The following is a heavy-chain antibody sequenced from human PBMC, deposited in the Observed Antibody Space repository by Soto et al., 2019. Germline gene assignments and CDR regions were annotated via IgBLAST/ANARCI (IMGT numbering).Heavy chain of an antibody. CDR1: GYTFTTYC. CDR2: IDPSDSST. V-gene: IGHV5-10-1*01. D-gene: IGHD2-15*01. Sequence: GESVKISCEVSGYTFTTYCITWVRQMPWKGLQWMGMIDPSDSSTDYSPSFQGHVTLSVDRSISTAYLQLSRLKASDTALYFCARRYPYCSSSSCSNMDVWGKGTTVTV. CDR3: ARRYPYCSSSSCSNMDV. J-gene: IGHJ6*03.